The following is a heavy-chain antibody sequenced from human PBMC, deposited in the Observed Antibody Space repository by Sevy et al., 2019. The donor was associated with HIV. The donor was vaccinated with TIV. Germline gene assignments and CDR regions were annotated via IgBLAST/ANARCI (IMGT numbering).Heavy chain of an antibody. D-gene: IGHD4-4*01. J-gene: IGHJ3*02. V-gene: IGHV3-23*01. Sequence: GGSLRLSCAASGFTVSKYALSWVRQAPGKGLEWVSAVSGSGGKAYYADSVKGRFTISRDTSNNTLFLHMNSLRAEDTAVYYCATHRRRDGYSYGAFDIWGQGKMVTVS. CDR3: ATHRRRDGYSYGAFDI. CDR1: GFTVSKYA. CDR2: VSGSGGKA.